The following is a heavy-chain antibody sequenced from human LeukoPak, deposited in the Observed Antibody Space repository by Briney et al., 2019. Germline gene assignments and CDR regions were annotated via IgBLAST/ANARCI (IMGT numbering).Heavy chain of an antibody. J-gene: IGHJ4*02. CDR1: GGSISSHY. D-gene: IGHD2/OR15-2a*01. Sequence: SETLSLTCTVSGGSISSHYWSWVRQSPGKGLEWLSYIYYSAYTAYNPSLGGRVTISVDTSKKQFSLTLTSVTAADTAVYYCAKSFYDSDALVEPYAFDYWGQGTLVTVSS. CDR2: IYYSAYT. CDR3: AKSFYDSDALVEPYAFDY. V-gene: IGHV4-59*11.